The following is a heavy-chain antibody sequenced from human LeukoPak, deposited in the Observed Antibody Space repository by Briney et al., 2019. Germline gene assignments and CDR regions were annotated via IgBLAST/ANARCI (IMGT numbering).Heavy chain of an antibody. V-gene: IGHV4-59*01. CDR3: ARVSGYDWKAYDLDY. J-gene: IGHJ4*02. CDR2: IYNSGTT. CDR1: GGSISSYY. Sequence: SETLSLTCTVSGGSISSYYWSWIRQPPGKGLEWIGYIYNSGTTNYNPSLNSRVTMSVDTSKNQISLRLTSVLAADTATYYCARVSGYDWKAYDLDYWGQGTLVTVSS. D-gene: IGHD5-12*01.